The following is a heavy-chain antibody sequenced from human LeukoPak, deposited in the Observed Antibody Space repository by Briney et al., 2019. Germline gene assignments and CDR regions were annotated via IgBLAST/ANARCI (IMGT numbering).Heavy chain of an antibody. V-gene: IGHV1-8*01. J-gene: IGHJ3*02. CDR1: GYTFTSYD. D-gene: IGHD3-3*01. CDR2: MNPNSGNT. CDR3: ARVRPTYYDFWSGYLLAFDI. Sequence: ASVKVSCKASGYTFTSYDINWVRQATGQGLEWMGWMNPNSGNTGYAQKFQGRVTMTRNTSISTAYMELSSLRSEDTAVYYCARVRPTYYDFWSGYLLAFDIWGQGTMVTVSS.